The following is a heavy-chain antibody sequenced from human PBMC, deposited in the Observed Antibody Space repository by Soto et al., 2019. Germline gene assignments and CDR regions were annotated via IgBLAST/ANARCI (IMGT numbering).Heavy chain of an antibody. D-gene: IGHD6-13*01. Sequence: EVQLLESGGGLVQPGGSLRLSCAASGFTFSSYAMSWVRQAPGKGLEWVSVISGSGDSTYYEDSVRGRFTISRDNSRNALYLQINSLRDEYTSVYYCTKDRDGAAAGPTKFYGMDVWGQGTTVTVSS. CDR3: TKDRDGAAAGPTKFYGMDV. J-gene: IGHJ6*02. V-gene: IGHV3-23*01. CDR1: GFTFSSYA. CDR2: ISGSGDST.